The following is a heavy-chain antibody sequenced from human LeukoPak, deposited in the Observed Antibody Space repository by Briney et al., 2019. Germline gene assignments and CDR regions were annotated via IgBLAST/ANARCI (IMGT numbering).Heavy chain of an antibody. Sequence: GGSLRLSCAASGFTFSSYSMNWVRQAPGKGLEWVSAISGSGGSTYYADSVKGRFTISRDNSKNTLYLQMNSLRAEDTAVYYCAKAGGHYYDSSGYHFDYWGQGTLVTVSS. CDR3: AKAGGHYYDSSGYHFDY. V-gene: IGHV3-23*01. D-gene: IGHD3-22*01. CDR1: GFTFSSYS. CDR2: ISGSGGST. J-gene: IGHJ4*02.